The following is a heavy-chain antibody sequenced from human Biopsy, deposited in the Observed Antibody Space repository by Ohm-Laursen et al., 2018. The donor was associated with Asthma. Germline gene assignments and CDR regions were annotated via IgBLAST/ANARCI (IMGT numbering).Heavy chain of an antibody. V-gene: IGHV2-5*02. CDR3: VHTLVGLKAFDF. J-gene: IGHJ4*02. CDR1: GFSLSTLGVG. Sequence: TQTLTLTCTVSGFSLSTLGVGVGWFRQPPGKALEWLGNIYWDDDKRYSPSLQSRLTITRDTPKDQVVLTMTNMGPVDTGTYYCVHTLVGLKAFDFWGQGTLVTVSP. CDR2: IYWDDDK. D-gene: IGHD1-26*01.